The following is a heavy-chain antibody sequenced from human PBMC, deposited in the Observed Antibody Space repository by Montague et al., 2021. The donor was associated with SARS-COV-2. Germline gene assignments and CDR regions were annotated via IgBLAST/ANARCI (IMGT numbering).Heavy chain of an antibody. D-gene: IGHD1-14*01. CDR1: GFSLTTRGVG. CDR3: AHKLYGINRRWFDP. V-gene: IGHV2-5*02. CDR2: IYWDDAK. Sequence: PALVKPTQTLTLTCTFSGFSLTTRGVGVGWIRQPPGKALEWLVLIYWDDAKHYSPSLKSRLTITKDTSKNQVVLTMTNMDPVDTATYYCAHKLYGINRRWFDPWGQGTLVTVSS. J-gene: IGHJ5*02.